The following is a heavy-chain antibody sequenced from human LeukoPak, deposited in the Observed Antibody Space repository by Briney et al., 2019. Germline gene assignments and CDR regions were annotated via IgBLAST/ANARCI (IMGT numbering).Heavy chain of an antibody. J-gene: IGHJ4*02. D-gene: IGHD5-18*01. V-gene: IGHV3-30*18. Sequence: GRSLRLSYAASGFTFSSNAMHWVRQAPGKGLEWVAIISYDGSDKYYADSVKGRFTISRDNSKNTLDLQMNSLRTEDTAVYYCAKDQGIQLGIDYWGQGSLVTVSS. CDR1: GFTFSSNA. CDR3: AKDQGIQLGIDY. CDR2: ISYDGSDK.